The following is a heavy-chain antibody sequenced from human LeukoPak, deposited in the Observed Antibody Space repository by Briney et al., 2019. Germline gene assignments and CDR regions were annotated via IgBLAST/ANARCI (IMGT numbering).Heavy chain of an antibody. V-gene: IGHV1-69*01. Sequence: SVTVSCKASGGTFSSYAIIWVRQAPGPGLEWMGGIIPIFGTANYAQKFQGRVTITADESTSTAYMELSSLRSEDTAVYYCAREGSEYYFDYWGQGTLVTVSS. D-gene: IGHD3-10*01. CDR2: IIPIFGTA. CDR1: GGTFSSYA. CDR3: AREGSEYYFDY. J-gene: IGHJ4*02.